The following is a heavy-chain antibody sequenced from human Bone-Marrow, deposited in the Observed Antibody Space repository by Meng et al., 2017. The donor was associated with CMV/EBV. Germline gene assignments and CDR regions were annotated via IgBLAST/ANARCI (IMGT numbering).Heavy chain of an antibody. CDR1: GFTFSSYA. Sequence: GGSLRLSCAASGFTFSSYAMHWVRQAPGKGLEWVAVISYDGSNKYYADSVKGRFTISRDNSKNTLYLQMNSLRAEDTAIYYCARSSGTTWRHLFDPWGQGTLVTVSS. V-gene: IGHV3-30*04. CDR2: ISYDGSNK. CDR3: ARSSGTTWRHLFDP. D-gene: IGHD1-7*01. J-gene: IGHJ5*02.